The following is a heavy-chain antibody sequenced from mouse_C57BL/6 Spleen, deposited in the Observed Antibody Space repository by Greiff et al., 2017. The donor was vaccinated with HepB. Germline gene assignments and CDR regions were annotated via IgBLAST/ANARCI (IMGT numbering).Heavy chain of an antibody. V-gene: IGHV7-1*01. J-gene: IGHJ4*01. Sequence: EVQVVESGGGLVQSGRSLRLSCATSGFTFSDFYMEWVRQAPGKGLEWIAASRNKANDYTTEYSASVKGRFIVSRDTSQSILYLQMNALRAEDTAIYYCARDASGAMDYWGQGTSVTVSS. D-gene: IGHD3-1*01. CDR1: GFTFSDFY. CDR2: SRNKANDYTT. CDR3: ARDASGAMDY.